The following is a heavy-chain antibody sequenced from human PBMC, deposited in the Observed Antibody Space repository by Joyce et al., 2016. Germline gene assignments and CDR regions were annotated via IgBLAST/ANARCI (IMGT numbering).Heavy chain of an antibody. CDR1: GFTVESHV. Sequence: QVQLVESGGGVVQPGRSLRISCAATGFTVESHVVHWVRQAPGKGLGWWAIIWYDGSDKYYTDSVKGRFTISRDISENTLSLQMDSLRVEDTAVYYCARVPRFDTWYFDLWGRGTLVTVSS. V-gene: IGHV3-33*01. D-gene: IGHD3-10*01. CDR2: IWYDGSDK. CDR3: ARVPRFDTWYFDL. J-gene: IGHJ2*01.